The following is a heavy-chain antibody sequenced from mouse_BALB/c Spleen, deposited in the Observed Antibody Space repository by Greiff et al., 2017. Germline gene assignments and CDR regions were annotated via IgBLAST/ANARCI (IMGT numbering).Heavy chain of an antibody. D-gene: IGHD2-14*01. V-gene: IGHV1-80*01. CDR3: ARSEDRYGAWFAY. CDR2: IYPGDGDT. CDR1: GYAFSSSW. Sequence: QVQLQQSGAELVRPGALVKLSCKASGYAFSSSWMNWVKQRPGQGLEWIGRIYPGDGDTNYNGKFKGKATLTADKSSSTAYMQLSSLTSVDSAVYFCARSEDRYGAWFAYWGQGTLVTVSA. J-gene: IGHJ3*01.